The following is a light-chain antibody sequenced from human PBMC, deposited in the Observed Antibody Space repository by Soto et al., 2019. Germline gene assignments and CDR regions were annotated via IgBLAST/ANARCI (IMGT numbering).Light chain of an antibody. CDR2: EVS. CDR3: RSYTSRSTLVV. Sequence: QSALTQPASVSGSPGQSITISCTGTSSDVCGYNYVSWYQQHPGKAPKLMIYEVSNRPSGVSNRFSGSKSGNTASLTISGVQDEDEADYYCRSYTSRSTLVVFGGGTKLTVL. V-gene: IGLV2-14*01. J-gene: IGLJ2*01. CDR1: SSDVCGYNY.